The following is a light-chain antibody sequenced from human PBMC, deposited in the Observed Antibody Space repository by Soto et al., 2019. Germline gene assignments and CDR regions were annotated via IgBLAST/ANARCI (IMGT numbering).Light chain of an antibody. CDR2: GAS. CDR3: QQDDTSIT. Sequence: EIVLTQSPGTLSLSPGEGATLSCRASQSVSSNNLAWYHQKPGQPPRLLIYGASSRATGIPDRFSGSGSGTVFTLTISIVEHEYFAFYYCQQDDTSITFGQGTRLEIE. J-gene: IGKJ5*01. CDR1: QSVSSNN. V-gene: IGKV3-20*01.